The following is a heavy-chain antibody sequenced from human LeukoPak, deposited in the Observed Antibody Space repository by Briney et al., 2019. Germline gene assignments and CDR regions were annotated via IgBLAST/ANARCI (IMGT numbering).Heavy chain of an antibody. CDR1: GGSISSYY. CDR3: VVLEEVRENAFDI. J-gene: IGHJ3*02. V-gene: IGHV4-59*08. CDR2: IYYSGST. Sequence: SETLSLTCTVSGGSISSYYWSWIRQPPGKGLEWIGYIYYSGSTNYNPSLKSRVTISVDTSKNQFSLKLSSVTAADTAVYYCVVLEEVRENAFDIWGQGTMVTVSS. D-gene: IGHD1-1*01.